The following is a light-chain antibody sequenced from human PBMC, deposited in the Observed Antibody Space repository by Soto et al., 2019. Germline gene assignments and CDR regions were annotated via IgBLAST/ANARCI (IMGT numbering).Light chain of an antibody. CDR1: QSISRY. CDR3: QQSYSAPPGYT. CDR2: AAS. Sequence: DIQMTQSPSSLSASVGDRVTITCRASQSISRYLNWYQQKPGKAPKLLIYAASSLQSGVPSRFSVSGSGTDFTLTISSLQPEDFATYYCQQSYSAPPGYTFGQGTKLEIK. V-gene: IGKV1-39*01. J-gene: IGKJ2*01.